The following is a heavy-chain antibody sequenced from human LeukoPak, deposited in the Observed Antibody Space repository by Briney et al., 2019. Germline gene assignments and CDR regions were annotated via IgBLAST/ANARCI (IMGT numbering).Heavy chain of an antibody. CDR1: GGSFSGCY. V-gene: IGHV4-34*01. Sequence: SETLSLTCAVYGGSFSGCYWSWIRQPPGKGLEWIGEINHSGSTNYNPSLKSRVTISVDTSKNQFSLKLSSVTAADTAVYYCARARRQWLVGANIRGDNPPYYYDYWGQGTLVTVSS. J-gene: IGHJ4*02. CDR2: INHSGST. CDR3: ARARRQWLVGANIRGDNPPYYYDY. D-gene: IGHD6-19*01.